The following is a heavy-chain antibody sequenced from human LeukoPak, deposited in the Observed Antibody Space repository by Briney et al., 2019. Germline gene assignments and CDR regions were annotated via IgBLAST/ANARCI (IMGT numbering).Heavy chain of an antibody. D-gene: IGHD6-13*01. J-gene: IGHJ4*02. CDR3: ARAQKRYSSSWYPFDY. V-gene: IGHV3-66*01. CDR2: IYSGGST. Sequence: TGGSLRLSCAASGFTVSSNYMSWVRQAPGKGLEWVSVIYSGGSTYYADSVKGRFTISRDNSKNTLYLQMNSLRAEDTAVYYCARAQKRYSSSWYPFDYWGQGTLVTVSS. CDR1: GFTVSSNY.